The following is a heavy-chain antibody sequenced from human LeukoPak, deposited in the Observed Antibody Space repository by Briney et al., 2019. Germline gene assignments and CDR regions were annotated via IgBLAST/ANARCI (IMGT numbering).Heavy chain of an antibody. CDR1: GDSINNYY. V-gene: IGHV4-59*03. Sequence: SETLSLTCTVSGDSINNYYWTWIRQPPGKGLEWIGYISNSGITNYNPSLTSRVTISVDTSKNQISLQLTSVTAADTAVYYCAATITVFGVVTIWYFDLWGRGTLVTVSS. CDR3: AATITVFGVVTIWYFDL. D-gene: IGHD3-3*01. CDR2: ISNSGIT. J-gene: IGHJ2*01.